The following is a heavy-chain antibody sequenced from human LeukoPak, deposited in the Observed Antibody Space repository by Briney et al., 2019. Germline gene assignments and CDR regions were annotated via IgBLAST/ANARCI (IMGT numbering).Heavy chain of an antibody. Sequence: GGSLRLSCAASGFTLSSNYMSWVGQAPGKGLEGVSVIYSGGSTYYSDSVKGRCTVSRDNSKNPLYLQMNSLRAEDTAVYYCARGKIGERDYYYYAMDVWGQGTTVTVSS. CDR2: IYSGGST. CDR1: GFTLSSNY. J-gene: IGHJ6*02. D-gene: IGHD3-16*01. V-gene: IGHV3-66*02. CDR3: ARGKIGERDYYYYAMDV.